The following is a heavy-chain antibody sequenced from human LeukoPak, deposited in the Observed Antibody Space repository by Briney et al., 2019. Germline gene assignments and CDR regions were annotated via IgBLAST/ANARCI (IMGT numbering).Heavy chain of an antibody. Sequence: PGGSLRLSCAASGFTFSSYSMSWVRQAPGKGLEWVSGISWNGGSTGYADSVKDRFTISRDNAKNSLYLQMNSLRPEDTAFYYCVKDVSYDSSANWGVFDNWGQGILVTVSS. CDR2: ISWNGGST. CDR3: VKDVSYDSSANWGVFDN. J-gene: IGHJ4*02. D-gene: IGHD3-22*01. V-gene: IGHV3-9*01. CDR1: GFTFSSYS.